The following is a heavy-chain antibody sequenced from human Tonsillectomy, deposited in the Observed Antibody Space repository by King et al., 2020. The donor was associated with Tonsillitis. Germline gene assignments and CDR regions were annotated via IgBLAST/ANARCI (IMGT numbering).Heavy chain of an antibody. CDR3: ATRFLRYFDHHPRDYVDS. D-gene: IGHD3-9*01. J-gene: IGHJ4*02. CDR1: GFTFSSYG. Sequence: VQLVESGGGVVQPGRSLRLSCAASGFTFSSYGMHWVRQAPGKGLEWVAVITYDGSNKYYADSVKGRFTISRDNYKNKLYLQMNRLRAEDTAVYYCATRFLRYFDHHPRDYVDSWGRGGLGTVAS. CDR2: ITYDGSNK. V-gene: IGHV3-30*03.